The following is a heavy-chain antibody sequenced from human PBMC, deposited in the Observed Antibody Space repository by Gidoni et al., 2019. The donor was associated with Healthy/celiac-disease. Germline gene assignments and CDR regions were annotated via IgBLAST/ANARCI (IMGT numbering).Heavy chain of an antibody. CDR3: TRAPNYYDILTGYLYYFDY. CDR1: GFTFGDYS. CDR2: IRSKAYGGTT. Sequence: EVQLVESGGGLVQPGRSLRLSCTASGFTFGDYSMSWFRQAPGKGLEWVGFIRSKAYGGTTEDAASVKGRFTISRDDYKSIAYLQMNSLKTEDTAVYYCTRAPNYYDILTGYLYYFDYWGQGTLVTVSS. V-gene: IGHV3-49*03. D-gene: IGHD3-9*01. J-gene: IGHJ4*02.